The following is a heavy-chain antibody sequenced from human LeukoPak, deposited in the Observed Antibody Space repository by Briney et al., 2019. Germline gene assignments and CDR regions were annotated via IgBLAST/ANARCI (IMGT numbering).Heavy chain of an antibody. CDR2: IYYSGST. J-gene: IGHJ4*02. Sequence: SETLSLTCTVSGGSISSSGYYWGWIRQPPGKGLEWIGSIYYSGSTYYNPSLKSRVTISVDTSKNQFSLKLSSVTAADTAVYYCARVFPDGWGQGTLVTVSS. V-gene: IGHV4-39*01. CDR1: GGSISSSGYY. D-gene: IGHD3-10*01. CDR3: ARVFPDG.